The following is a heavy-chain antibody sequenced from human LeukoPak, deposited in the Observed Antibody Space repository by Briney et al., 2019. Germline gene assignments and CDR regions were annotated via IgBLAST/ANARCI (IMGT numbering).Heavy chain of an antibody. CDR1: GFTFSSYE. Sequence: GGSLRLSCAASGFTFSSYEMNWVRQAPGQGLEWVSDISGSGGSTYYTDSVKGRFTISRDNSKNTLYLQMNSLRAEDTAVYYCAKGPVGGATYFDYWGQGTLVTVSS. CDR3: AKGPVGGATYFDY. V-gene: IGHV3-23*01. CDR2: ISGSGGST. J-gene: IGHJ4*02. D-gene: IGHD1-26*01.